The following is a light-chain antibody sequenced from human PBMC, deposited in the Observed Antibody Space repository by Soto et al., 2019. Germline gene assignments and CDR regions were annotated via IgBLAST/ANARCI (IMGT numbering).Light chain of an antibody. Sequence: DIQMTQSPSTLSASVGDRVTITCRASQSISSWLAWYLQKPGKAPKLLIYKASTLQDGVPSRFSGSGSGTEFNRTISSLQPDDFAAYYCQQYSSYSPYTFGQGTKLEIK. V-gene: IGKV1-5*03. CDR1: QSISSW. J-gene: IGKJ2*01. CDR2: KAS. CDR3: QQYSSYSPYT.